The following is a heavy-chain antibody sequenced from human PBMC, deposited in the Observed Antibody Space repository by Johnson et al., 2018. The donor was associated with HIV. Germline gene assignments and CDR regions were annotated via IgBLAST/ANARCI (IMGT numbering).Heavy chain of an antibody. V-gene: IGHV3-23*04. Sequence: VQLVESGGGLVQPGGSLRLSCAASGFTFSSYDMHWVRQAPGKGLKWVSAISGSGGSTYYADSVKGRFTISRDNSKNTLYLQMNSLRAEDTAVYYCAKDPIKRQLVRDDAFDIWGQGTMVTVSS. J-gene: IGHJ3*02. CDR1: GFTFSSYD. CDR3: AKDPIKRQLVRDDAFDI. D-gene: IGHD6-13*01. CDR2: ISGSGGST.